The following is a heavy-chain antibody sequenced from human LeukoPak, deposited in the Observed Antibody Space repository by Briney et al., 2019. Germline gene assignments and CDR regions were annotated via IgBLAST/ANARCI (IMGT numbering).Heavy chain of an antibody. D-gene: IGHD3-22*01. CDR1: GYTLTELS. CDR3: ATVRYYYDSSGYLKDY. Sequence: ASVKVSCKVSGYTLTELSMHWVRQAPGKGLEWMGGFDPEDGETIYAQKFQGRVTMTEDTSTDTAYMELSSLRSEDTAVYYCATVRYYYDSSGYLKDYWGQGTLVTVSS. V-gene: IGHV1-24*01. CDR2: FDPEDGET. J-gene: IGHJ4*02.